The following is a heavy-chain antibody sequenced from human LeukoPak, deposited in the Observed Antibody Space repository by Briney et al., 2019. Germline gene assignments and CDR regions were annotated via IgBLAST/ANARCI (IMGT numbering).Heavy chain of an antibody. CDR1: GFTFSSYW. V-gene: IGHV3-74*01. CDR2: INSDGSST. D-gene: IGHD6-19*01. Sequence: GGSLRLSCAASGFTFSSYWMHWVRQAPGKGLVWVSRINSDGSSTSYADSVKGRFTISRDNSKNTLYLQMNSLRAEDTAVYYCAKEYSSGWYKEGFDYWGQGTLVTVSS. J-gene: IGHJ4*02. CDR3: AKEYSSGWYKEGFDY.